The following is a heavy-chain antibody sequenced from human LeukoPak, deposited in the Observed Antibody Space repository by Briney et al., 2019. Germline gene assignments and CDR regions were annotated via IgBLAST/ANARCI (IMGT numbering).Heavy chain of an antibody. Sequence: GGSLRLSRAASGFTFSTYLMHWVRQAPGKGLVWVSRIKSDGGTNYADSVKGRFTISRDNAKKTVSLQMNSLRPEDTGVYYCARAPSEIGGYYPEYLRHWGQGTLVTVSS. J-gene: IGHJ1*01. V-gene: IGHV3-74*01. CDR1: GFTFSTYL. D-gene: IGHD3-22*01. CDR2: IKSDGGT. CDR3: ARAPSEIGGYYPEYLRH.